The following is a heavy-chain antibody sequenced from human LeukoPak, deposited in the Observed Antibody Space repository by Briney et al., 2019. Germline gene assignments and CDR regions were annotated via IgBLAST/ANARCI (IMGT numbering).Heavy chain of an antibody. CDR3: ARRGGSGRSFDY. V-gene: IGHV4-61*01. J-gene: IGHJ4*02. CDR1: GGSVSSGTYY. CDR2: IYYTGST. D-gene: IGHD3-10*01. Sequence: SETLSLTCTVSGGSVSSGTYYWSWIRQPPVNGLEWIGYIYYTGSTNYNPSLKSRLTISVDTSKNQFSLKLSSVTAADTAVYYCARRGGSGRSFDYWGQGTLVTVSS.